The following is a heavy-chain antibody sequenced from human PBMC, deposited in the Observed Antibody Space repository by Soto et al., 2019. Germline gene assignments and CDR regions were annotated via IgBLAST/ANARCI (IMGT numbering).Heavy chain of an antibody. CDR1: GYTFTSYA. V-gene: IGHV1-3*01. Sequence: QVQLVQSGAEVKKPGASVKVSCKASGYTFTSYAMHWVRQAPGQRLEWMGWINAGNGNTKYSQKFQGRVTITRDTSASTAYMELSSLRSEDTAVYYCASHPYYYDNSGPRGDYWGQGTLVTVSS. CDR3: ASHPYYYDNSGPRGDY. D-gene: IGHD3-22*01. J-gene: IGHJ4*02. CDR2: INAGNGNT.